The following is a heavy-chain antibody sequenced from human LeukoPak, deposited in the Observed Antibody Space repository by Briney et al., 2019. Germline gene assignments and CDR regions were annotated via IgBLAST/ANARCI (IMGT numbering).Heavy chain of an antibody. CDR2: ISYDGSNK. Sequence: GGSLRLSCAASGFTFSSYAMHWVRQAPGKGLEWVAVISYDGSNKYYADSVKGRFTISRDNSKNTLYLQMNGLRAEDTAVYYCARGTPSSSGWLYYGMDVWGQGTTVTVSS. J-gene: IGHJ6*02. CDR3: ARGTPSSSGWLYYGMDV. D-gene: IGHD6-19*01. V-gene: IGHV3-30-3*01. CDR1: GFTFSSYA.